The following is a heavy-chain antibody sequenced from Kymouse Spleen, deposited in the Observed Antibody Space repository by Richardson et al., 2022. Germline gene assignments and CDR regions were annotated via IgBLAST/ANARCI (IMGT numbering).Heavy chain of an antibody. V-gene: IGHV4-39*01. CDR3: ARHEGGYSGSFRGMDV. CDR2: IYYSGST. CDR1: GGSISSSSYY. J-gene: IGHJ6*02. Sequence: QLQLQESGPGLVKPSETLSLTCTVSGGSISSSSYYWGWIRQPPGKGLEWIGSIYYSGSTYYNPSLKSRVTISVDTSKNQFSLKLSSVTAADTAVYYCARHEGGYSGSFRGMDVWGQGTTVTVSS. D-gene: IGHD1-26*01.